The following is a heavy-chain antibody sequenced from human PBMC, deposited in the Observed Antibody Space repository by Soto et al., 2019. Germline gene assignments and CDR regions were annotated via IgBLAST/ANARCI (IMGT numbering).Heavy chain of an antibody. Sequence: QVQLVQSGAEVKKPGASVKVSCKASGYTFTSYYMHWVRQAPGQGLEWMGIINPSGGSTSYAQKSQVKVTMTRDTATSTGYMELSSLRSEDTAVYYCARPGRGLVYCSGGSCLPDYWGQGTLVTVSS. CDR2: INPSGGST. D-gene: IGHD2-15*01. J-gene: IGHJ4*02. CDR1: GYTFTSYY. V-gene: IGHV1-46*01. CDR3: ARPGRGLVYCSGGSCLPDY.